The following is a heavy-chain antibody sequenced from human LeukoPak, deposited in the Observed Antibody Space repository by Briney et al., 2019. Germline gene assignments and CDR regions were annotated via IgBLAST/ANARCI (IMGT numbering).Heavy chain of an antibody. V-gene: IGHV3-21*01. J-gene: IGHJ5*02. CDR1: GFTFSSYS. Sequence: PGGSLRLSCEASGFTFSSYSMNWVRQAPGKGLEWVSSISSSSTYIYYGDSMKGRFTISRDNAKNSLYLQMNSLRAEDTAVYYCARAPVEGYQLPYSGLGWFDPWGQGTLVTVSS. CDR3: ARAPVEGYQLPYSGLGWFDP. D-gene: IGHD2-2*02. CDR2: ISSSSTYI.